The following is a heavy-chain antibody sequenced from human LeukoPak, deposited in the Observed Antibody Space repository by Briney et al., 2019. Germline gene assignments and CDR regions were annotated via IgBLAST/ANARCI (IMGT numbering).Heavy chain of an antibody. D-gene: IGHD6-19*01. J-gene: IGHJ4*02. CDR2: IRQDGSEK. Sequence: GGSLRLSCAASGFTFSSYWMSWVRQAPGKGLEWVANIRQDGSEKYYMDSVKGRFTISRDNAKNSLFLQMNSLRVEDTAVYYCARLAIAVAGTYFDYWGQGTLVTVSS. V-gene: IGHV3-7*05. CDR1: GFTFSSYW. CDR3: ARLAIAVAGTYFDY.